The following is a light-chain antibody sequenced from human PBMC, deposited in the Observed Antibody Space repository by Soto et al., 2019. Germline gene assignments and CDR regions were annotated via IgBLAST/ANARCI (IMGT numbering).Light chain of an antibody. CDR2: AAS. CDR3: LQDYNYPRVIT. Sequence: AIQMTQSPSSLSASVGDRVTITCRASQGIRNDLGWYQQKPGKAPKLLIYAASSLQSGVPSRFSGSGSGTDFTLTISSLQPEDFATYYCLQDYNYPRVITFGQGTRLEIK. J-gene: IGKJ5*01. V-gene: IGKV1-6*01. CDR1: QGIRND.